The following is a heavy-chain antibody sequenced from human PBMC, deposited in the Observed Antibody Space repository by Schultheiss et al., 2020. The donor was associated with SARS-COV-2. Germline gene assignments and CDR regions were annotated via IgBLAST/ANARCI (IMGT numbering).Heavy chain of an antibody. Sequence: GESLKISCAGSGFTFSSYGMHWVRQTPGKGLEWVAVIWYDGSNKYYADSVKGRFTISRDNSKNTLYLQMNSLRAEDTAVYYCAKNSATYYYGSGSYYYYGMDVWGQGTTVTVSS. V-gene: IGHV3-33*06. CDR3: AKNSATYYYGSGSYYYYGMDV. CDR1: GFTFSSYG. CDR2: IWYDGSNK. D-gene: IGHD3-10*01. J-gene: IGHJ6*02.